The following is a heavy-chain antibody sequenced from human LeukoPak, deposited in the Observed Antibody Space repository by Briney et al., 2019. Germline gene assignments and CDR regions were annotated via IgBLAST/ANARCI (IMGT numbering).Heavy chain of an antibody. CDR3: ARDLGYSSGWYQEYY. D-gene: IGHD6-19*01. CDR1: GGTFSSYA. V-gene: IGHV1-69*13. J-gene: IGHJ4*02. CDR2: IIPIFGTA. Sequence: ASVTVSCKASGGTFSSYAISWVRQAPGQGLEWMGGIIPIFGTANYAQKFQGRVTITADESTSTAYMELNSLRSEDTAVYYCARDLGYSSGWYQEYYWGQGTLVTVSS.